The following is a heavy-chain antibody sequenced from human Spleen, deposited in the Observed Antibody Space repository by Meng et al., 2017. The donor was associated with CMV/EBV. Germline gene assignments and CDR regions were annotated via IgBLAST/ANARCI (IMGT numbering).Heavy chain of an antibody. D-gene: IGHD2-2*01. CDR3: ARVGCSSTSCYQYNWFDP. J-gene: IGHJ5*02. CDR1: GFTFSDYY. V-gene: IGHV3-11*04. Sequence: GESLKISCAASGFTFSDYYMSWIRQAPGKGLELVSFISSSGSTIYYADSVKGRFAISRDNAKNSLYLQMNSLRAEDTAVYYCARVGCSSTSCYQYNWFDPWGQGTLVTVSS. CDR2: ISSSGSTI.